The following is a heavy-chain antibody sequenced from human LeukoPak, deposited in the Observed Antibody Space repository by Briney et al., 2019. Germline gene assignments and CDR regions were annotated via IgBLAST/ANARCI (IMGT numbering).Heavy chain of an antibody. J-gene: IGHJ4*02. Sequence: GGSLRLSCAASGFTFSSYPMSWVRQAPGKGLEWVSAISGSGGSTYYADSVKGRFTISRDNAKNSLYLQMNSLRAEDTAVYYCARDHRAAAVDYWGQGTLVTVSS. V-gene: IGHV3-23*01. CDR3: ARDHRAAAVDY. D-gene: IGHD2-2*01. CDR1: GFTFSSYP. CDR2: ISGSGGST.